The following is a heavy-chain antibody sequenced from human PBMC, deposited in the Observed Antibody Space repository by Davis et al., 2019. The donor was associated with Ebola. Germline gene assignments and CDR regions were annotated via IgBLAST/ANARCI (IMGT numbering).Heavy chain of an antibody. D-gene: IGHD3-10*01. CDR2: ISAYNGNT. V-gene: IGHV1-18*01. J-gene: IGHJ5*02. CDR3: ARDMGMVQEANWFDP. Sequence: AASVKVSCKASGYTFTSYGISWVRQAPGQGLEWMEWISAYNGNTKYSQKFQGRVTITRDTSASTAYMELRSLRSDDTAVYYCARDMGMVQEANWFDPWGQGTLVTVSS. CDR1: GYTFTSYG.